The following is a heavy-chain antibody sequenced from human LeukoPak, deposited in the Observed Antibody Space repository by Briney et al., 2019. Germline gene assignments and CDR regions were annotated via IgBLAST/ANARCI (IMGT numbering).Heavy chain of an antibody. Sequence: PGRSLRLSCAASGFTFSSYGMHWVRQAPGKGLEWVAVIWYDGSNKYYADSVKGRFTISRDNSKNTLYLQMNSLRAEDTAVYYCAGDRVVAAMWYYYGMDVWGQGTTVTVSS. D-gene: IGHD2-15*01. CDR2: IWYDGSNK. V-gene: IGHV3-33*01. CDR3: AGDRVVAAMWYYYGMDV. CDR1: GFTFSSYG. J-gene: IGHJ6*02.